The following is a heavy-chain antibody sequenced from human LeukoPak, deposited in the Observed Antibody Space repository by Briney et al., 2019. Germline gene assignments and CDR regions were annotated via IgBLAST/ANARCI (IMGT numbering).Heavy chain of an antibody. J-gene: IGHJ4*02. CDR3: AKDVTYFDY. CDR2: ISYDGSNK. CDR1: GFTFSSYA. V-gene: IGHV3-30-3*01. Sequence: GGSLRLSCAASGFTFSSYAMHWVRQAPGKGLEWVAVISYDGSNKYYADSVKGRFTISRDNSKNTLYLQMNSLRAEDTAVYYCAKDVTYFDYWGQGTLVTVSS. D-gene: IGHD2-21*02.